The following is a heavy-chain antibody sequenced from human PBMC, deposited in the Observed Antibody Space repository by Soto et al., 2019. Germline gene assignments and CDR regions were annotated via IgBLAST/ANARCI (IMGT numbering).Heavy chain of an antibody. V-gene: IGHV4-4*02. Sequence: PSEILSLTCAVSGGSLNSNNWLSWVRQSPGKGLEWIGEIYHGGTTNYNPSFKSRVTISVDKSKNQFSLNLSSVTAEDTAVYYCAKCGYDSSGRLLRYFQHWGQGTLVTVSS. CDR1: GGSLNSNNW. D-gene: IGHD3-22*01. CDR3: AKCGYDSSGRLLRYFQH. J-gene: IGHJ1*01. CDR2: IYHGGTT.